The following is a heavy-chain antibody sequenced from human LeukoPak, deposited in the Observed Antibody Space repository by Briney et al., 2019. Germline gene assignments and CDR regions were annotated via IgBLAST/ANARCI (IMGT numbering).Heavy chain of an antibody. CDR1: GGSISSYY. V-gene: IGHV4-59*01. Sequence: PSETLSLTCAVSGGSISSYYWSWIRQPPGKGLEWIGYIYYSGSTNYNPSLKSRDTLSVDTSKNQFSLKLSSMTAADTAVYYCARGGVGRYFDWLSIDYWGQGTLVTVSS. CDR3: ARGGVGRYFDWLSIDY. CDR2: IYYSGST. J-gene: IGHJ4*02. D-gene: IGHD3-9*01.